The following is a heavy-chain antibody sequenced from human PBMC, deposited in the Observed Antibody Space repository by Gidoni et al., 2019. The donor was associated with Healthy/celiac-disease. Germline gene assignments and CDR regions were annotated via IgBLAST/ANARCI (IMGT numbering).Heavy chain of an antibody. J-gene: IGHJ4*02. D-gene: IGHD5-12*01. Sequence: QVQLVESGGGVVQPGRSLRLSCAASGFTFSSYGMHWVRQAPGKGLEWVAVISYDGSNKYYADSVKGRFTISRDNSKNTLYLQMNSLRAEDTAVYYCARVFGGYDWGSDYWGQGTLVTVSS. V-gene: IGHV3-30*03. CDR1: GFTFSSYG. CDR2: ISYDGSNK. CDR3: ARVFGGYDWGSDY.